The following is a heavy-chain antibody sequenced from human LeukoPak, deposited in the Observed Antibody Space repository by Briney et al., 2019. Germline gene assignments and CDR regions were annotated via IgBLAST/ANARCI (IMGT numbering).Heavy chain of an antibody. CDR1: GGSISSYY. CDR2: IYYSGST. CDR3: ATKGMVRGVESDY. V-gene: IGHV4-59*01. Sequence: KTSETLSLTCTVSGGSISSYYWSWIRQPPGKGLEWIGYIYYSGSTNYNPSLKSRGTISVDTSKNQFSLKLSSVTAADTAVYYCATKGMVRGVESDYWGQGTLVTVSS. D-gene: IGHD3-10*01. J-gene: IGHJ4*02.